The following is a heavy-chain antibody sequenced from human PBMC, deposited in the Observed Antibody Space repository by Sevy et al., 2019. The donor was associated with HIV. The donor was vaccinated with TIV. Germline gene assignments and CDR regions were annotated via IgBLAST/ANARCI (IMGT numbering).Heavy chain of an antibody. J-gene: IGHJ4*02. CDR3: ARKYDSSGYFDY. Sequence: GGSLRLSCAASGFTFSSYAMSWVRQAPGKGLEWVSGISGTGGSGDKTNYADSVKVRFTISRDDSKNSLYLQLNTLRAEDTAIYYCARKYDSSGYFDYWGQGTLVTVSS. V-gene: IGHV3-23*01. D-gene: IGHD3-22*01. CDR2: ISGTGGSGDKT. CDR1: GFTFSSYA.